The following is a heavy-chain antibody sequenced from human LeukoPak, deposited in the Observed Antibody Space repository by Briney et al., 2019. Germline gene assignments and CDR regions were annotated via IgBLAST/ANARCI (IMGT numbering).Heavy chain of an antibody. CDR1: GFTVSSNY. V-gene: IGHV3-53*05. J-gene: IGHJ4*02. D-gene: IGHD1-26*01. CDR3: AREERGSFDY. Sequence: GGSLRLSCAASGFTVSSNYMSWVRQAPGKGLEWVSVIYSGGTSYYADSVKGRFTISRDNSKNTLYLQMNSLRAEDTAVYYCAREERGSFDYWGQGTLVTVSS. CDR2: IYSGGTS.